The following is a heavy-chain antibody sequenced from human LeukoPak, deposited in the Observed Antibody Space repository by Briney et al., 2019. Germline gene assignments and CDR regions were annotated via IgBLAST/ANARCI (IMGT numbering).Heavy chain of an antibody. J-gene: IGHJ4*02. V-gene: IGHV5-51*01. CDR3: ARLGYSGYDPAQFDY. CDR1: GYSFISYW. Sequence: GESLQISCKGSGYSFISYWIGWVRQMPGKGLEWMGIIYPGDSDTRYSPSFQGQVTISADKSISTAYLQWSSLKASDTAMYYCARLGYSGYDPAQFDYWGQGTLVTVSS. D-gene: IGHD5-12*01. CDR2: IYPGDSDT.